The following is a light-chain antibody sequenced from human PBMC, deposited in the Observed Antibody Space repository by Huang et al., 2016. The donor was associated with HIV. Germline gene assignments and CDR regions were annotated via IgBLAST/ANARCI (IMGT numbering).Light chain of an antibody. CDR1: QSVSNT. Sequence: EIVMTQSPATLSVSPGDRATLSCRASQSVSNTLVWYQQKPGQGPRHLISDASTRATGIPARFSGSGSGTEFTLTISSLQSEDFAVYYCQQYNNWPLTFGGGTKVEIK. V-gene: IGKV3-15*01. CDR2: DAS. CDR3: QQYNNWPLT. J-gene: IGKJ4*01.